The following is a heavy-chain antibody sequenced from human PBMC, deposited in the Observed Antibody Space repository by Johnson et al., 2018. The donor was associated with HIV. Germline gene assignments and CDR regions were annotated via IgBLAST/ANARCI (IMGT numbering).Heavy chain of an antibody. CDR3: AISGTGPDAFDI. CDR2: INWNGGSII. V-gene: IGHV3-20*04. CDR1: GFTFDDYG. J-gene: IGHJ3*02. Sequence: EVQLVESGGGVVRPGGSLRLSCAASGFTFDDYGMSWVRQPPGQGLEWVSGINWNGGSIIHYADSVKGRFTISRDNAKNSLYLQMNSLRAEDTAVYYCAISGTGPDAFDIWGQGTMVTVSS.